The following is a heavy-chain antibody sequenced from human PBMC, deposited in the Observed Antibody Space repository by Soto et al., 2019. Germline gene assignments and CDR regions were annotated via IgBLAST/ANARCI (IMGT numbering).Heavy chain of an antibody. J-gene: IGHJ6*02. D-gene: IGHD3-9*01. CDR2: ISYSSSTI. CDR1: RFTFISYS. Sequence: GGSLRLSCVASRFTFISYSMNWVRQAPGKGLEWVSYISYSSSTIYYADSVRGRFTISRENAKNSLYLQMNSLRDDDTAVYYCVRGILTDTYYYDGMDVWGQGTTVTVSS. V-gene: IGHV3-48*02. CDR3: VRGILTDTYYYDGMDV.